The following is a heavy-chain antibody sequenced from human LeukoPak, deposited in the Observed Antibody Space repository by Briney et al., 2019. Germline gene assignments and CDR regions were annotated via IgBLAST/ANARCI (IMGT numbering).Heavy chain of an antibody. CDR2: INPSGGST. CDR3: ARTYYYDSSGYYEVGFGY. CDR1: GYTFTSYY. J-gene: IGHJ4*02. Sequence: ASVKVSCKASGYTFTSYYMRWVRQAPGQGLEWLGIINPSGGSTSYAQKFQGRVTMTRDTSTSTVDMELSSLRSEDTAVYYCARTYYYDSSGYYEVGFGYWGQGTLVTVSS. V-gene: IGHV1-46*01. D-gene: IGHD3-22*01.